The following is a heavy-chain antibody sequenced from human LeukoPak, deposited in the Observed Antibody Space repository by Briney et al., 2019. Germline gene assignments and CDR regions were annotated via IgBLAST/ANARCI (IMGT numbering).Heavy chain of an antibody. V-gene: IGHV3-30*02. J-gene: IGHJ4*02. Sequence: HAGGSLRLSCAAPGFTFNDYAMHWVRQAPGKVLEWVAFIRYHRSNKYYADSVKGRVPSPRDDSKNKLYLQMNSLRAEDTAAYYCAKGYYFDILSGYSSLDSWGQGTLVTVSS. CDR2: IRYHRSNK. D-gene: IGHD3-9*01. CDR1: GFTFNDYA. CDR3: AKGYYFDILSGYSSLDS.